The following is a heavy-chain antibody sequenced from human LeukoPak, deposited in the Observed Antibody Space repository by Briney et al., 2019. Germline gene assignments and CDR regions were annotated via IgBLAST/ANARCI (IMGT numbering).Heavy chain of an antibody. J-gene: IGHJ6*03. CDR1: GYSFTSYW. Sequence: RGESLKISCKGSGYSFTSYWIGWVRQMPGKGLEWMGIIYPGDSDTRYSPSFQGQVTISADKSISTAYLQWSSLKASDTAMYYCARQGKGGYNSGSFLLWASTYYYYYMDVWGKGTTVTVSS. V-gene: IGHV5-51*01. D-gene: IGHD1-26*01. CDR3: ARQGKGGYNSGSFLLWASTYYYYYMDV. CDR2: IYPGDSDT.